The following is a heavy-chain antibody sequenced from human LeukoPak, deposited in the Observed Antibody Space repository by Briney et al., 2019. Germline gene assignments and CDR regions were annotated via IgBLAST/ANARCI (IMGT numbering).Heavy chain of an antibody. V-gene: IGHV3-30-3*01. CDR2: ISYDGSNK. J-gene: IGHJ4*02. Sequence: PGGSLRLSCAASGFTFSSYWMHWVRQAPGKGLEWVAVISYDGSNKYYADSVKGRFTISRDNSKNTLYLQMNSLRAEDTAVYYCARDFYSSSWYNFDYWGQGTLVTVSS. CDR3: ARDFYSSSWYNFDY. D-gene: IGHD6-13*01. CDR1: GFTFSSYW.